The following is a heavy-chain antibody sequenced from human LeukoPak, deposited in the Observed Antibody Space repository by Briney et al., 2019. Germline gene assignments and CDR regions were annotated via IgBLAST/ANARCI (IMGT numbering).Heavy chain of an antibody. Sequence: GGSLRLSCAASGFTVSNSYMSWVRQAPGKGLAWVSVIYSGGNTYYADSVRGRFTISRDNSKNTLYLQMNSLRAEDTAVYYCAKHKENYGDSCLDDYWGQGTLVTVSS. V-gene: IGHV3-53*01. J-gene: IGHJ4*02. CDR1: GFTVSNSY. CDR3: AKHKENYGDSCLDDY. CDR2: IYSGGNT. D-gene: IGHD4-17*01.